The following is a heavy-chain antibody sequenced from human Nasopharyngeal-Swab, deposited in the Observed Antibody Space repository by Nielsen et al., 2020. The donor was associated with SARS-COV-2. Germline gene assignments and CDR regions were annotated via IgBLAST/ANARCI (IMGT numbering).Heavy chain of an antibody. V-gene: IGHV3-30*18. CDR2: ISYDGSNK. D-gene: IGHD6-13*01. CDR3: AKSGIAAAGIFDY. Sequence: GESLKTSCAAPGFTFSSYGMHWVRQAPGKGLEWVAVISYDGSNKYYADSVKGRFTISRDNSKNTLYLQMNSLRAEDTAVYYCAKSGIAAAGIFDYWGQGTLVTVSS. J-gene: IGHJ4*02. CDR1: GFTFSSYG.